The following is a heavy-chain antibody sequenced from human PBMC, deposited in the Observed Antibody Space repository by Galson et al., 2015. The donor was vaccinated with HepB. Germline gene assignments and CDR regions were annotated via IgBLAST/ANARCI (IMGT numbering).Heavy chain of an antibody. D-gene: IGHD2-8*01. CDR3: ARDSYCTNGVCYPDFDY. Sequence: SLRLSCAASGFTFSSYAMHWVRQAPGKGLEWMAVISYDGSNKYYADSVKGRFTISRDNSKNTLYLQMNSLRAEDTAVYYCARDSYCTNGVCYPDFDYWGQGTLVTVSS. CDR1: GFTFSSYA. V-gene: IGHV3-30*04. CDR2: ISYDGSNK. J-gene: IGHJ4*02.